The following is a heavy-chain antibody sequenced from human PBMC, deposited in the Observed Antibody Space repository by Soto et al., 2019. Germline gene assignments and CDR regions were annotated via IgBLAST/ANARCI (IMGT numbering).Heavy chain of an antibody. CDR2: IIPIFGTT. D-gene: IGHD3-10*01. CDR1: GGTFSSYA. CDR3: AGSYKYGSGTFDAFDI. Sequence: QVQLVQSGTEVKKPGSSVKVSCKASGGTFSSYAISWVRQAPGHGLEWMGGIIPIFGTTNYAQRFQGRVSITADESTSTTYMELSSLRSDDTAVYYCAGSYKYGSGTFDAFDIWGQGTLVTVSS. V-gene: IGHV1-69*01. J-gene: IGHJ3*02.